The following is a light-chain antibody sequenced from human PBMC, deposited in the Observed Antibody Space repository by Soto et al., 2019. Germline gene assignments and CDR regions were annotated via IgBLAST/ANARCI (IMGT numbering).Light chain of an antibody. CDR3: RSYTSSSSYV. J-gene: IGLJ1*01. Sequence: QSVLTQPASVAGSPGQSIAISCTGTSSDGGGYNYVSWYQQHPDKAPKLMIYDVTNRPSGISDRFSGSKSGNTASLTISGLQAEDEADYYSRSYTSSSSYVFGTGTKVTVL. CDR1: SSDGGGYNY. V-gene: IGLV2-14*01. CDR2: DVT.